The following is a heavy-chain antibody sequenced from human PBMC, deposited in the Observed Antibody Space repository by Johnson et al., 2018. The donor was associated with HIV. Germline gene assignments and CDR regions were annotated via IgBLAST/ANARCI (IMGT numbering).Heavy chain of an antibody. CDR2: IRYDGSNK. J-gene: IGHJ3*02. V-gene: IGHV3-30*02. D-gene: IGHD1-26*01. CDR1: GFTFSSYG. CDR3: AVWELGLGIDFDI. Sequence: VQLVESGGGVVQPGGSLRLSCAASGFTFSSYGMHWVRQAPGKGLEWVAFIRYDGSNKNYADSVKGRFTVSSDNSKNTVYLQMNSLRDEDTAVYYCAVWELGLGIDFDIWGQGTMVTVSS.